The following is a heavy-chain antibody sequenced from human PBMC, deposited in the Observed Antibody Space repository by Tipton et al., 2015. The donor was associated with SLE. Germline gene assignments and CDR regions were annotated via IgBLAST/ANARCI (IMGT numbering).Heavy chain of an antibody. Sequence: SLRLSCAASGFTFSSYAMSWVRQAPGKGLEWVSAISGSGGSTYYADSVKGRFTISRDNSKNTLYLQMNSLRAEDTAVYYCARAPEYYDVSTAEYASDAFDIWGQGTLVTVSS. D-gene: IGHD3-9*01. CDR3: ARAPEYYDVSTAEYASDAFDI. CDR1: GFTFSSYA. J-gene: IGHJ3*02. V-gene: IGHV3-23*01. CDR2: ISGSGGST.